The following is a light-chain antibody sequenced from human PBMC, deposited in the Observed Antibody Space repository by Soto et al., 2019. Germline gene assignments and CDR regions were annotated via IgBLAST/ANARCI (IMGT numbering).Light chain of an antibody. V-gene: IGLV2-14*01. Sequence: SALTHPASVSGSPGQSITISCTGTSSDIGDYDYVSWYQHLPGKAPKLLIFDVTHRPSGVSDRFSGSKSGNTASLTISGVRPEDEADYYCCSYTDIALDVVFGGGTKVTVL. CDR3: CSYTDIALDVV. J-gene: IGLJ2*01. CDR1: SSDIGDYDY. CDR2: DVT.